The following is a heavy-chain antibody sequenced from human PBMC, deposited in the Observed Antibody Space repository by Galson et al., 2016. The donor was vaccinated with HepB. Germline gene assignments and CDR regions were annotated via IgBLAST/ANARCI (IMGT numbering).Heavy chain of an antibody. V-gene: IGHV3-33*01. J-gene: IGHJ4*02. CDR1: GFTFSTYA. D-gene: IGHD3-10*01. CDR3: ARARVRGVFPFAH. Sequence: SLRLSCAASGFTFSTYAMHWVRQAPGKGLEWVAVISYDGSSEYYIDSVKGRLTISRDNSRNTLYLQMNSLRAEDTALYYCARARVRGVFPFAHWGQGTLVTVSP. CDR2: ISYDGSSE.